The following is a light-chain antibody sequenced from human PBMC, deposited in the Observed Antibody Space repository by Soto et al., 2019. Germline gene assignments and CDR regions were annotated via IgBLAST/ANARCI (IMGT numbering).Light chain of an antibody. CDR1: QSVSSY. CDR3: QQRSNWPPLT. V-gene: IGKV3-11*01. J-gene: IGKJ4*01. CDR2: DAS. Sequence: EIVLTQSPATLSLSPGERATLSCRDSQSVSSYLAWYQQKPGQAPRLLIYDASNRATGIPARFSRSGSGTDFTLTISSLEPEDFAVYYCQQRSNWPPLTFGGGTKVDIK.